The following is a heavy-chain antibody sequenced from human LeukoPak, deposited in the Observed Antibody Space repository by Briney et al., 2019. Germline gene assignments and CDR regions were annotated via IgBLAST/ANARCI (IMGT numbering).Heavy chain of an antibody. Sequence: PSETLSLTYTVSGASISSSCWSWVRQPPGKGLEWIGYISYSGSTNYNRSLRSRVTISVDTSKNQLSLKLTSVTAADTAVYYCAGEVGCSTTSFSKKFDYWGQGTLVTVSS. J-gene: IGHJ4*02. CDR2: ISYSGST. V-gene: IGHV4-59*01. CDR1: GASISSSC. D-gene: IGHD2-2*01. CDR3: AGEVGCSTTSFSKKFDY.